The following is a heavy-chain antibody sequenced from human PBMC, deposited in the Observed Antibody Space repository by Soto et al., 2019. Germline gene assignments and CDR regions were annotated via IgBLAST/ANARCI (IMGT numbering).Heavy chain of an antibody. CDR1: GYTFTSYD. CDR3: ARAIVVVPAAIPFDP. J-gene: IGHJ5*02. V-gene: IGHV1-8*01. Sequence: GASVKVSCKASGYTFTSYDINWVRQATGRGLEWMGWMNPNSGNTGYAQKFQGRVTMTRNTSISTAYMELSSLRSEDTAVYYCARAIVVVPAAIPFDPWGQGTLVTVSS. CDR2: MNPNSGNT. D-gene: IGHD2-2*02.